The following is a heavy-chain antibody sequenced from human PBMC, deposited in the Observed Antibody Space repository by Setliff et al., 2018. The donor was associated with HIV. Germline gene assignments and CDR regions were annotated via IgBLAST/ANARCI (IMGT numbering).Heavy chain of an antibody. CDR3: ASRAGGDF. CDR1: GGSISNYF. D-gene: IGHD3-10*01. Sequence: SETLSLTCNVSGGSISNYFWSWIRQPPGKGLEWVGYIYSSGRTNYNPSLKSRVTMSVDTSKNQFSLNLSSVTAADTAVYYCASRAGGDFWGQGTMVTVSS. CDR2: IYSSGRT. J-gene: IGHJ3*01. V-gene: IGHV4-4*08.